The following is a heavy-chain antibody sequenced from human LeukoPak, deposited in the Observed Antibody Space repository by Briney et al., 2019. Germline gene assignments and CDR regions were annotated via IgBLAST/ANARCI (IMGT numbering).Heavy chain of an antibody. CDR3: AREAPGDEAFDI. Sequence: GGSLRLSCEASGFTFSICSMNWVRQAPGKGLEWVSSMSANSFSIHYGASVKGRFTISRDNAKNSLHLQMNSLRVEDTGIYYCAREAPGDEAFDIWGQGTMVTVSS. CDR2: MSANSFSI. J-gene: IGHJ3*02. V-gene: IGHV3-21*01. CDR1: GFTFSICS. D-gene: IGHD7-27*01.